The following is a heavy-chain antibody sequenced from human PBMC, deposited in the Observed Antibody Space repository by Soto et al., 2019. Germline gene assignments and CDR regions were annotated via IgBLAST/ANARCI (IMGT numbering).Heavy chain of an antibody. CDR1: GFTFSSYS. D-gene: IGHD1-1*01. V-gene: IGHV3-21*01. J-gene: IGHJ4*02. CDR2: ISSSSSYI. Sequence: EVQLVESGGGLVKPGGSLRLSCAASGFTFSSYSMNWVRQAPGKGLEWVSSISSSSSYIYYADSVEGRFTISRDNAKNSLYLQMIRLRVEDTAVYYWVRVSQDGNWNVVEPTCYYWGQGTLVTVSS. CDR3: VRVSQDGNWNVVEPTCYY.